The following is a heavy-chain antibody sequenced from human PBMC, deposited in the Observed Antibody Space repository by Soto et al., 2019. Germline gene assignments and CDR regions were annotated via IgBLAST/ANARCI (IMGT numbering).Heavy chain of an antibody. Sequence: EVQLVESGGGLVKPGGSLRLSCAASGFTFSSYSMNWVRQAPGKGLEWVSSISSSSSYIYYADSVKGRFTISRDNAKNSLYLQMNSLRAEDTAVYYCARERAGGISYDFWSGYYMGPTYYYYYGMDVWGQGTTVTVSS. V-gene: IGHV3-21*01. D-gene: IGHD3-3*01. CDR2: ISSSSSYI. J-gene: IGHJ6*02. CDR3: ARERAGGISYDFWSGYYMGPTYYYYYGMDV. CDR1: GFTFSSYS.